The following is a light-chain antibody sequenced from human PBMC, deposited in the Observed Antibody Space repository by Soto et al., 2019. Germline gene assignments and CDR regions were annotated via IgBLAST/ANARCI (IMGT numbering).Light chain of an antibody. CDR3: QQYNSYSGT. J-gene: IGKJ1*01. CDR2: DAS. Sequence: DIQMTQSPSTLSESVGNRLSINSXASQSISSWLAWYQQKPGKAPKLLIYDASSLESGVPSRFSGSGSGTEFTLTISSLQPDDFATYYCQQYNSYSGTFGQGTKVDIK. CDR1: QSISSW. V-gene: IGKV1-5*01.